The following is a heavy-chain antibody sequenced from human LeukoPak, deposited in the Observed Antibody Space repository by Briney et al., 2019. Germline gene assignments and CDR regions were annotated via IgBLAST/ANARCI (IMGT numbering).Heavy chain of an antibody. J-gene: IGHJ4*02. CDR1: GGSISSSSFY. Sequence: SETLSLTCTVSGGSISSSSFYWGWIRQSPGKGLEWLGSISNSGNTYYNPSLKSRVTVTADTSKNQFSLKLNSVTAADTAMYYCASPKGYSSGWYCYWGQGTLVTVSS. CDR3: ASPKGYSSGWYCY. V-gene: IGHV4-39*07. D-gene: IGHD6-19*01. CDR2: ISNSGNT.